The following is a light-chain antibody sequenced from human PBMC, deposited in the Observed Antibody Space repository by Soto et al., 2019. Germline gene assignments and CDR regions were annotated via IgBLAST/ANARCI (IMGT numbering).Light chain of an antibody. CDR2: EVF. Sequence: QSVLTQPASVSGSPGQSITISCSGTSSDVGAYDYVSWYQQHPGKAPTLMIYEVFKRPSEIPARFSASKSGNTASLIVSGLQPEDEAEYFCSSFADGFNVVFGGGTKLTVL. J-gene: IGLJ2*01. CDR1: SSDVGAYDY. CDR3: SSFADGFNVV. V-gene: IGLV2-8*01.